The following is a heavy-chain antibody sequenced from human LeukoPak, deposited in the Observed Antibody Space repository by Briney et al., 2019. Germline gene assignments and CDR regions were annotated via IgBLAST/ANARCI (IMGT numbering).Heavy chain of an antibody. V-gene: IGHV1-3*01. CDR1: GYTFTSYA. CDR2: INAGNGNT. Sequence: ASVKVSCKASGYTFTSYAMHWVRQAPGQRLEWMGWINAGNGNTKYSRKFQGRVTITRDTSASTAYMELSSLRSEDTAVYYCTRKRMGMDVWGKGTTVTVSS. D-gene: IGHD2-15*01. J-gene: IGHJ6*04. CDR3: TRKRMGMDV.